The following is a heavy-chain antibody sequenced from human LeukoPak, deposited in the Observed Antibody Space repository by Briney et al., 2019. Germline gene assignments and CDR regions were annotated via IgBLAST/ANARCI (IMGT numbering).Heavy chain of an antibody. D-gene: IGHD5-12*01. CDR2: ISSSTSTI. J-gene: IGHJ6*02. CDR1: KFTFSSYS. Sequence: GGSLRLSCAASKFTFSSYSMNWVRQAPGKGLEWVSYISSSTSTIYYGDSVKGRVTISRDNAKNSLYLQMNSLRAEDTALYYCAKDMAGYSGLYSSASGMDVWGQGTTVTVSS. CDR3: AKDMAGYSGLYSSASGMDV. V-gene: IGHV3-48*04.